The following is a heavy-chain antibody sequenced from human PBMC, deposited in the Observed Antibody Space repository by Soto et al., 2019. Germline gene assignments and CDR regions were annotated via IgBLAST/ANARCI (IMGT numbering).Heavy chain of an antibody. CDR3: GRVRVDKAEGWFDP. Sequence: PGESLKISCKVSGYSFSSFWITWVRQMPGEGLEWMGMLDPSESYANYSPSFQGHITYSADKSNNTAYLQWSSLKASDTAMYYCGRVRVDKAEGWFDPWGQGTLVTVSS. CDR2: LDPSESYA. J-gene: IGHJ5*02. CDR1: GYSFSSFW. V-gene: IGHV5-10-1*01. D-gene: IGHD5-18*01.